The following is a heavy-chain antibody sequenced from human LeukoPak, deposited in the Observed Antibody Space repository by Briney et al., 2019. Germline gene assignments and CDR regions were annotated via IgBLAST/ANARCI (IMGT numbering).Heavy chain of an antibody. Sequence: ASVKVSCKASGYTFTSYAMNWVRQAPGQGLEWMGWINTNTGNPTYAQGFTGRFVFSLDTSVSTAYLQISSLKAEDTAVYYCARVVAAPPRNWFDPWGQETLVTVSS. CDR2: INTNTGNP. D-gene: IGHD1-26*01. CDR3: ARVVAAPPRNWFDP. J-gene: IGHJ5*02. V-gene: IGHV7-4-1*02. CDR1: GYTFTSYA.